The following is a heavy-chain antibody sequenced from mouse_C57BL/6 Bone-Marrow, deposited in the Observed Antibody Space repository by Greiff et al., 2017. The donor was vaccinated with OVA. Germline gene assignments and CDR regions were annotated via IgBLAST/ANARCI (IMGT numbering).Heavy chain of an antibody. V-gene: IGHV14-4*01. Sequence: EVQLQQSGAELVRPGASVTLSCTASGFNIKDDYMHWVKQRPEQGLEWIGWIDPEDGDTEYASKFQGKATITADTSSHTAYLQLSGLTSEDTAVYYCTTYGYSFFAYWGQGTLVTVSA. CDR3: TTYGYSFFAY. J-gene: IGHJ3*01. D-gene: IGHD2-2*01. CDR2: IDPEDGDT. CDR1: GFNIKDDY.